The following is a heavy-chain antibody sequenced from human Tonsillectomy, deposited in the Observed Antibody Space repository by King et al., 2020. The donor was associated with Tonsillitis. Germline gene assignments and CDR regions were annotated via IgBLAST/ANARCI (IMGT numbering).Heavy chain of an antibody. CDR1: GYTFTNYD. D-gene: IGHD3-16*01. V-gene: IGHV1-8*01. CDR3: ARVSWVGADDY. J-gene: IGHJ4*02. Sequence: QLVQSGAEVKKPGASVKVSCEASGYTFTNYDINWVRQAPGQGPEWMGWMNPNSGNAGYAQKFQGRVTMTRNTSISTAYMELSSLRSEDTAVYYSARVSWVGADDYWGQGTLVTVSS. CDR2: MNPNSGNA.